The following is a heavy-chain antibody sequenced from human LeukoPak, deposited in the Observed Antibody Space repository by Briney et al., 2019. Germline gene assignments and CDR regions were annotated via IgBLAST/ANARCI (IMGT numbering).Heavy chain of an antibody. J-gene: IGHJ3*02. D-gene: IGHD2-2*01. CDR2: ISSSGSTI. Sequence: HGGSLRLSCAASGFTFSDYYMSWIRQAPGKGLEWVSYISSSGSTIYYADSVKGRFTISRDDAKNSLYLQMNSLRAEDTAVYYCARDCSSTSCYDAFDIWGQGTMVTVSS. CDR1: GFTFSDYY. CDR3: ARDCSSTSCYDAFDI. V-gene: IGHV3-11*01.